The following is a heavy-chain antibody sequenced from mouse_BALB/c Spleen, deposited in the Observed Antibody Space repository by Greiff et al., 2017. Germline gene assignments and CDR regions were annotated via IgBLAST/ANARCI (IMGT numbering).Heavy chain of an antibody. D-gene: IGHD6-1*01. CDR2: IDTSDSYT. CDR3: AIECRYYAMDY. Sequence: QVQLQQPGAELVMPGASVKMSCKASGYTFTDYWMHWVKQRPGQGLEWIGAIDTSDSYTSYNQKFKGKATLTVDESSSTAYMQLSSLTSEDSAVYYCAIECRYYAMDYWGQGTSVTVSS. J-gene: IGHJ4*01. CDR1: GYTFTDYW. V-gene: IGHV1-69*01.